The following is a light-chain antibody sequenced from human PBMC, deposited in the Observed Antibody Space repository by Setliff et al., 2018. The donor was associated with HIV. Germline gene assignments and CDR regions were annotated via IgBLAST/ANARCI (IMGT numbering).Light chain of an antibody. CDR1: SSNIGINT. Sequence: QSVLTQPPSASGTPGQRLTISCSGSSSNIGINTVNWYQQLPGTAPKLLLYRNNQRPSGVPDRFSGSKSGTSASLAISGLQSEDEADYYCQSYDSGLGVFGTGTKVTVL. CDR3: QSYDSGLGV. CDR2: RNN. V-gene: IGLV1-44*01. J-gene: IGLJ1*01.